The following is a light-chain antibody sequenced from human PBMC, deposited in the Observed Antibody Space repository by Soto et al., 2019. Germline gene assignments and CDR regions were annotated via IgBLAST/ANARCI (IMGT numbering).Light chain of an antibody. V-gene: IGKV3-15*01. Sequence: DIVMTQSPSTLSVAPGERVTFSCRASQGVSRKLAWYQHKPGQAPRLLISGASTVATGIPARFSGSGSGTEFTLTISSLQSEDCAIYYCQQYHTCPITFGGGTKVEIK. CDR1: QGVSRK. CDR2: GAS. J-gene: IGKJ4*01. CDR3: QQYHTCPIT.